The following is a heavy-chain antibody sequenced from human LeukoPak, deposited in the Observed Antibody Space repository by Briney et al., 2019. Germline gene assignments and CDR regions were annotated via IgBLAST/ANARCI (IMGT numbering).Heavy chain of an antibody. Sequence: GGSLRLSCAASGFSFTSFWIHWVRQVPGKGLAWVSYVTYDGSTTIYADSVKGRFTISRDNAYNTVYLQMNSLRAEDTAIYYCARASDGWSIDYWGQGTPVTVSS. CDR3: ARASDGWSIDY. CDR2: VTYDGSTT. D-gene: IGHD5-24*01. J-gene: IGHJ4*02. V-gene: IGHV3-74*01. CDR1: GFSFTSFW.